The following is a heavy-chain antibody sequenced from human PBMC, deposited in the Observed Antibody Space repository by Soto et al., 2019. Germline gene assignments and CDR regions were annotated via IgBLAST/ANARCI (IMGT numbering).Heavy chain of an antibody. CDR2: ISAYNGNT. CDR3: ARSSGSADWFDP. D-gene: IGHD6-13*01. CDR1: GYTFTSYG. V-gene: IGHV1-18*01. Sequence: QVQLVQSGAEVKKPGASVKVSCKAYGYTFTSYGISWVRQAPGQGLERMGWISAYNGNTNYAQKLQGKVTMTPYTSTSTAYMELRSLRADGTAVYYCARSSGSADWFDPWGQGTLVTVPS. J-gene: IGHJ5*02.